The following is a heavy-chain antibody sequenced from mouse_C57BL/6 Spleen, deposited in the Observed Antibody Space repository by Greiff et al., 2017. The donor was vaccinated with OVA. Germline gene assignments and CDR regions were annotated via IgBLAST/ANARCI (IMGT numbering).Heavy chain of an antibody. Sequence: EVNVVESEGGLVQPGSSMKLSCTASGFTFSDYYMAWVRQVPEKGLEWVANINYDGSSTYYLDSLKSRFIISRDNAKNILYLQMSSLKSEDTATYYCARDSYWYFDVWGTGTTVTVSS. CDR3: ARDSYWYFDV. CDR1: GFTFSDYY. J-gene: IGHJ1*03. CDR2: INYDGSST. V-gene: IGHV5-16*01.